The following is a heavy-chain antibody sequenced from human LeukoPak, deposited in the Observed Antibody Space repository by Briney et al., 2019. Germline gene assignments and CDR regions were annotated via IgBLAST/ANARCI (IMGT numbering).Heavy chain of an antibody. CDR3: ASGYCSGGSCLGY. CDR1: GGTFSSYA. Sequence: ASVKVSCKASGGTFSSYAISWVRQATGQGLEWMGWMNPNSGNTGYAQKFQGRVTMTRNTSISTAYMELSSLRSEDTAVYYCASGYCSGGSCLGYWGQGTLVTVSS. D-gene: IGHD2-15*01. V-gene: IGHV1-8*02. J-gene: IGHJ4*02. CDR2: MNPNSGNT.